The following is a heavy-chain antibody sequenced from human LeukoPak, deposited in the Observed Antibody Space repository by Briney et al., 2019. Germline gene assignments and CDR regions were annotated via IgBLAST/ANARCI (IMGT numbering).Heavy chain of an antibody. CDR2: IYYSGST. J-gene: IGHJ4*02. Sequence: SGTLSLTCTVSGGSISSYYWSWIRQPPGKGLEWIGYIYYSGSTNYNPSLKSRVTISVDTSKNQFSLKLSSVTAADTAVYYCARVSYDSSGYYYGDYWGQGTLVTVSS. CDR3: ARVSYDSSGYYYGDY. D-gene: IGHD3-22*01. CDR1: GGSISSYY. V-gene: IGHV4-59*01.